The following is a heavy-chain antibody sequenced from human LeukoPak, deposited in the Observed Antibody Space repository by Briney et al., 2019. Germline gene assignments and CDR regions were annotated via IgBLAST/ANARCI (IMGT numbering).Heavy chain of an antibody. CDR1: GFTFGDYI. D-gene: IGHD1-26*01. CDR3: TRDGSGMHYGMDV. Sequence: GGSLRLSCTASGFTFGDYIMSWVRRAPGKGLEWVGFIRSKAYGGTREYAASVKGRFTISRDDSKSIAYLQVNSLKTEDTAVYYCTRDGSGMHYGMDVWGQGTTVTVSS. J-gene: IGHJ6*02. V-gene: IGHV3-49*04. CDR2: IRSKAYGGTR.